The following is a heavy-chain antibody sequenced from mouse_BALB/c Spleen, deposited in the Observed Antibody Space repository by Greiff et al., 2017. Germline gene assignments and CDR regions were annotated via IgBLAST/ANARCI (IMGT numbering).Heavy chain of an antibody. Sequence: QVQLKESGPELVKPGASVKISCKASGYTFTDYYINWVKQKPGQGLEWIGWIYPGSGNTKYNEKFKGKATLTVDTSSSTAYMQLSSLTSEDTAVYFCARCGKRDAMDYWGQGTSVTVSS. J-gene: IGHJ4*01. D-gene: IGHD1-1*01. CDR1: GYTFTDYY. CDR2: IYPGSGNT. V-gene: IGHV1-84*02. CDR3: ARCGKRDAMDY.